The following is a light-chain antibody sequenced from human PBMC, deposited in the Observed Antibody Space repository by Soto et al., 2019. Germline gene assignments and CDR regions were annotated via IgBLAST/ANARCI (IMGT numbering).Light chain of an antibody. J-gene: IGLJ1*01. V-gene: IGLV2-14*03. CDR2: DVS. CDR1: NSDVGTYNS. CDR3: SSYRSSNTYV. Sequence: SVLTQPASVSGSPGQSITISCTGTNSDVGTYNSVSWYQHHPGKAPRLMICDVSNRPSVISNPFSGATSGTTTFLSISGLQAEDEADYYCSSYRSSNTYVFGTGTKVTVL.